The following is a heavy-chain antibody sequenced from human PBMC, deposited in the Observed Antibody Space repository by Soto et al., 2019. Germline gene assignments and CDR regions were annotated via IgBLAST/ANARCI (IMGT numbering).Heavy chain of an antibody. CDR1: GGSISSGGYY. V-gene: IGHV4-31*03. J-gene: IGHJ5*02. D-gene: IGHD3-10*01. CDR2: IYYSGST. Sequence: SETLSLTCTVSGGSISSGGYYWSWIRQHPGKGLEWIGYIYYSGSTYYNPSLKSRVTISVDTSKNQFSLKLSSVTAADTAVYYCARDDYGSGSPPAFDPWGQGTLVTVSS. CDR3: ARDDYGSGSPPAFDP.